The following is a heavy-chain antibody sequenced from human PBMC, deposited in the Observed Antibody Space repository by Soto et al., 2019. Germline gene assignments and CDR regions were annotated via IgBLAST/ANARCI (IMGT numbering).Heavy chain of an antibody. CDR2: ISAYNGNT. CDR3: ARDTRDSSWYY. CDR1: GYTFTSYG. D-gene: IGHD6-13*01. Sequence: ASVKVSCKASGYTFTSYGISWVRQAPGQGLEWMGWISAYNGNTNYAQKLQGRVTMTTDTSTSTAYMEMRSLRSDDAVGYYSARDTRDSSWYYWGQGTLVTVSS. J-gene: IGHJ4*02. V-gene: IGHV1-18*01.